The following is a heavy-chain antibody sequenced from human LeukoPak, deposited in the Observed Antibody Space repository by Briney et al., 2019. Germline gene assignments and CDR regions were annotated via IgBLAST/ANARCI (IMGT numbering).Heavy chain of an antibody. CDR2: IGWDGHTT. V-gene: IGHV3-43*01. Sequence: GGSLRLSCAASGFTFEDYTMHWVRQVPGKGLEWVSLIGWDGHTTFYSDSVKGRFTISRDNAKNSLYLQMNSLRAEDTAVYYCARRGYGYGPPDLWGRGTLVTVSS. D-gene: IGHD5-18*01. J-gene: IGHJ2*01. CDR1: GFTFEDYT. CDR3: ARRGYGYGPPDL.